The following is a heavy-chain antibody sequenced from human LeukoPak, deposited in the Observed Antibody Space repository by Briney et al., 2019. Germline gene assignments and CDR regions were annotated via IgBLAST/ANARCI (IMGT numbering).Heavy chain of an antibody. D-gene: IGHD3-10*01. J-gene: IGHJ4*02. CDR2: IIPILDMA. Sequence: ASVKVSCKASGGTFGSYAISWVRQAPGQGLEWMGRIIPILDMADYAQKFQGRVTITADKSTSTAYMELSSLRSEDTAVYYCARGGFSSFFDYWGQGTLVTVSS. CDR3: ARGGFSSFFDY. V-gene: IGHV1-69*04. CDR1: GGTFGSYA.